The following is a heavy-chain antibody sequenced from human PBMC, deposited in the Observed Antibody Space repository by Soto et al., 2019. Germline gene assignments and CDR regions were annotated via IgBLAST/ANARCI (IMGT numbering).Heavy chain of an antibody. D-gene: IGHD6-13*01. CDR2: INPNSGGT. J-gene: IGHJ6*02. CDR1: GYTFTGYF. V-gene: IGHV1-2*02. Sequence: ASVKVSCKASGYTFTGYFIHWVRQAPGQGLEWMGWINPNSGGTNYAETFQGRVTMTRATSISTVYTELSRLTSDDTAVYFCARKYLRINSWYEASMDVWGQGTTVTVSS. CDR3: ARKYLRINSWYEASMDV.